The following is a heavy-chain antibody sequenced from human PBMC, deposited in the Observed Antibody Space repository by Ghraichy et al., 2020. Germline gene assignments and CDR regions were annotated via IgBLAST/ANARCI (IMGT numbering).Heavy chain of an antibody. CDR2: INHSGST. D-gene: IGHD3-10*01. Sequence: GSLRLSCAVYGGSFSGYYWSWIRQPPGKGLEWIGEINHSGSTNYNPSLKSRVTISVDTSKNQFSLKLSSVTAADTVVYYCARGRLGSYYYGSGSYYKASNYYYYGMDVWGQGTTVTVSS. CDR1: GGSFSGYY. J-gene: IGHJ6*02. CDR3: ARGRLGSYYYGSGSYYKASNYYYYGMDV. V-gene: IGHV4-34*01.